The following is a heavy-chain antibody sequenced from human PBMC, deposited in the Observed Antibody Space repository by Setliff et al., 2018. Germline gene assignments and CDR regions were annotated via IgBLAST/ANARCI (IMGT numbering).Heavy chain of an antibody. CDR2: ISGYTGNT. J-gene: IGHJ4*02. V-gene: IGHV1-18*01. D-gene: IGHD2-8*01. CDR3: SRLVRYCTTTACQGASGAEF. Sequence: ASVKVSCKASGYTFTSYGITWVRQAPGQGLEWMGWISGYTGNTNYAQKLQGRVTMTTDTSTSTAYMELRSLTSDDTAVYYCSRLVRYCTTTACQGASGAEFWGQGTLVT. CDR1: GYTFTSYG.